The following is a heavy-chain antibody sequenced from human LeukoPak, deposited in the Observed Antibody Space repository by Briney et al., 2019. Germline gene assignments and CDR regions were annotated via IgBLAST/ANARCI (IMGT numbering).Heavy chain of an antibody. D-gene: IGHD7-27*01. CDR3: VRYWGIDY. Sequence: GGSLRLSCAASGFTFNNYAMNWVRQAPGKGLEWVSTITATGGSTYYAGSVKGRFTISRDNSKNTLYLQMNSLRAEDTALYYCVRYWGIDYWGQGTLVTVSS. J-gene: IGHJ4*02. V-gene: IGHV3-23*01. CDR1: GFTFNNYA. CDR2: ITATGGST.